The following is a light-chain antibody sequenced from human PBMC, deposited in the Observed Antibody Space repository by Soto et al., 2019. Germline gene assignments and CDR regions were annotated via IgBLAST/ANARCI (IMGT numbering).Light chain of an antibody. CDR3: GSYTSTSTYV. CDR1: SSDVGGYKY. J-gene: IGLJ1*01. Sequence: QSVLTQPASVSGSPGQSITISCTGTSSDVGGYKYVSWYQQHPGKAPKLMIYEVSDRPSGVSNRFSGSKSGNTASLTISGLQPEDEADYYCGSYTSTSTYVFGTGTKVTVL. CDR2: EVS. V-gene: IGLV2-14*01.